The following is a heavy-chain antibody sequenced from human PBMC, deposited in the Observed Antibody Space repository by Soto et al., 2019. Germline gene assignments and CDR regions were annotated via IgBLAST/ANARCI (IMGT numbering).Heavy chain of an antibody. CDR3: ARVEGFGEFPSTTHYGMDV. CDR2: IGTAGDT. Sequence: GGSLRLSCAASGFTFSSYDMHWVRQATGKGLEWVSAIGTAGDTYYPGSVKGRFTISRENAKNSLYLQMNSLRAEDTAVYYCARVEGFGEFPSTTHYGMDVWGQGTTVTVSS. D-gene: IGHD3-10*01. CDR1: GFTFSSYD. J-gene: IGHJ6*02. V-gene: IGHV3-13*01.